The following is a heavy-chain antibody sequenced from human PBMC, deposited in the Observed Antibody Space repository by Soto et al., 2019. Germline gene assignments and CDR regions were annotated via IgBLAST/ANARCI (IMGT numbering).Heavy chain of an antibody. CDR3: AIDAEGACEI. Sequence: QVQLVQSGAEVKKPGSSVKVSCKASGGTFSSYTISWGRQAPGQGLEWMGRIIPILGIANYAQKFQGRVTITTDKSTRTAYMELSSLRSEDTAVDYWAIDAEGACEIWGQGTMVTVSS. CDR2: IIPILGIA. V-gene: IGHV1-69*08. CDR1: GGTFSSYT. J-gene: IGHJ3*02.